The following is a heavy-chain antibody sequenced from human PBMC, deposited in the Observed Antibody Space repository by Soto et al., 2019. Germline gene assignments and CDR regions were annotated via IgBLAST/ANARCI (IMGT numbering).Heavy chain of an antibody. D-gene: IGHD1-26*01. CDR3: ARALIVGATTVHYDAFDI. Sequence: ASVKVSCKASGGTFSSYAISWVRQAPGQGLEWMGGIIPIFGTANYAQKFQGRVTITADESTSTAYMELSSLRSEDTAVYYFARALIVGATTVHYDAFDIWGQGTMVTVSS. CDR2: IIPIFGTA. V-gene: IGHV1-69*13. CDR1: GGTFSSYA. J-gene: IGHJ3*02.